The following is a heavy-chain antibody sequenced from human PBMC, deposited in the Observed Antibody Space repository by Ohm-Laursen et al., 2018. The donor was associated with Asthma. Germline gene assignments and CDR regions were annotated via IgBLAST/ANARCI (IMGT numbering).Heavy chain of an antibody. Sequence: SLRLSCSASGFTFSSYGMHWVRQAPGKGLEWAAVISYDGSNKYYADSVKGRFTISRDNSKNTLYLQMNSLRAEDTAVYYCARDVMDWYSPALDFWGQRSLVTVSS. D-gene: IGHD3/OR15-3a*01. V-gene: IGHV3-30*03. J-gene: IGHJ4*02. CDR3: ARDVMDWYSPALDF. CDR1: GFTFSSYG. CDR2: ISYDGSNK.